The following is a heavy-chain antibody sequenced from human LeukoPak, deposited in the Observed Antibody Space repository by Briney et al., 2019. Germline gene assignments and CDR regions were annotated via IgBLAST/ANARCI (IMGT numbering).Heavy chain of an antibody. V-gene: IGHV1-69*05. D-gene: IGHD5-12*01. Sequence: SVTVSCKASGGTFSSYAISWVRQAPGQGLEWMGGIIPIFGTANYAQNFQGRVTITTDESTSTAYMELSSLRSEDTAVYYCARAVATGYDAFDIWGQGTMVTVSS. J-gene: IGHJ3*02. CDR2: IIPIFGTA. CDR3: ARAVATGYDAFDI. CDR1: GGTFSSYA.